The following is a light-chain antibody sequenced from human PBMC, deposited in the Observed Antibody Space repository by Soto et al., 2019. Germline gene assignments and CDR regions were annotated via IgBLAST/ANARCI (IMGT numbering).Light chain of an antibody. V-gene: IGKV2-24*01. CDR2: KIS. J-gene: IGKJ1*01. Sequence: EIVMTQTPLSSPVTLGQPASISCRSSQSLVHSNGNTYLSWLLQRPGQPPRPLIYKISNRFSGGXDXXSGSGAGTDFTLKISRVEADDVGVYYCMQATGYPRTFGQGTKVEIK. CDR3: MQATGYPRT. CDR1: QSLVHSNGNTY.